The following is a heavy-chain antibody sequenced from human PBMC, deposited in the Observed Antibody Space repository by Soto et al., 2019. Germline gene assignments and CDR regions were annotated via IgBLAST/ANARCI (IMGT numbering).Heavy chain of an antibody. V-gene: IGHV3-74*01. CDR3: VRTSLVVAAATREDY. J-gene: IGHJ4*02. D-gene: IGHD2-15*01. CDR1: GFTFSSYW. CDR2: INSDGSST. Sequence: EVQLVESGGGLVQPGGSLRLSCAASGFTFSSYWMHWVRQAPGKGLVWVSRINSDGSSTSYADSVKGRFTISRDNAKNTLYLQMNCLRAWDMAVYYCVRTSLVVAAATREDYWGQGTLVTVSS.